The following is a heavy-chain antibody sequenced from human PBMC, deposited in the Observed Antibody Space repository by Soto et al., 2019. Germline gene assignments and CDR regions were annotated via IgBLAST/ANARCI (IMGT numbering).Heavy chain of an antibody. J-gene: IGHJ4*02. D-gene: IGHD1-26*01. V-gene: IGHV1-2*02. Sequence: ASVKVSCKDSGYTFTVYYMHCVLQSPLQGLEWMGWINPKSGGTMYPQKFQGRVTMTWDTSISTAYMALTRLRSDDTAVYYCARDLAKGGGSAGFDYWGQGTLVTVSS. CDR3: ARDLAKGGGSAGFDY. CDR1: GYTFTVYY. CDR2: INPKSGGT.